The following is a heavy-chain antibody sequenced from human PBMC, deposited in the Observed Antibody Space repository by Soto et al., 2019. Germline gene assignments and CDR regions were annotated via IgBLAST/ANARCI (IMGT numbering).Heavy chain of an antibody. V-gene: IGHV3-72*01. CDR3: ARGIRNDAFDI. D-gene: IGHD3-10*01. CDR2: TRNKANSYTT. Sequence: EVQRVDSGGGLVQPGGSLRLSCAASGFTFSDHYMDWVRQAPGKGLEWVGRTRNKANSYTTEYAASVKGRFTISRDDSKNSLYLQMNSLKTEDTAVYYCARGIRNDAFDIWGQGTMVTVSS. J-gene: IGHJ3*02. CDR1: GFTFSDHY.